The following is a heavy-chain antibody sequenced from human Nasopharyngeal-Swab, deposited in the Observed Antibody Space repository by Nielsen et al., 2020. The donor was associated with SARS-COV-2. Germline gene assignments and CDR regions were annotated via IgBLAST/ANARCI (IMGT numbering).Heavy chain of an antibody. CDR1: GYIFTSYW. CDR3: VRRAFSASYFYFDY. J-gene: IGHJ4*02. Sequence: GESLKISCKGSGYIFTSYWIGWVRQMAGKGLEWMGIIYPADSDSRYSLSFQGQVSISVDKSISTAYLQWNTLKASDTAIYYCVRRAFSASYFYFDYWGPGTLVTVS. D-gene: IGHD1-26*01. V-gene: IGHV5-51*01. CDR2: IYPADSDS.